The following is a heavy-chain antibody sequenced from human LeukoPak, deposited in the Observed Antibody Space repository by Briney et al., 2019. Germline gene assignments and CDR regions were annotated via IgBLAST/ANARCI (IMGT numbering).Heavy chain of an antibody. D-gene: IGHD6-13*01. J-gene: IGHJ4*02. CDR3: ARDPRIAAAGTFNY. Sequence: ASVKVSCEASGYTFTSYGISWVRQAPGQGLEWMGWISAYNGNTNYAQKLQGRVTMTTDTSTSTAYMELRSLRSDDTAVYYCARDPRIAAAGTFNYWGQGTLVTVSS. V-gene: IGHV1-18*01. CDR1: GYTFTSYG. CDR2: ISAYNGNT.